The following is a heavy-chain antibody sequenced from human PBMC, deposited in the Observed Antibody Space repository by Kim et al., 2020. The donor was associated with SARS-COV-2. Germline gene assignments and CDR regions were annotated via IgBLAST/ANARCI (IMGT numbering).Heavy chain of an antibody. D-gene: IGHD2-15*01. Sequence: GRFTISRDNSKNPLYLQMNSLRAEDTAVYYCAKSPRGRYCSGGSCYHIDYWGQGTLVTVSS. J-gene: IGHJ4*02. CDR3: AKSPRGRYCSGGSCYHIDY. V-gene: IGHV3-30*02.